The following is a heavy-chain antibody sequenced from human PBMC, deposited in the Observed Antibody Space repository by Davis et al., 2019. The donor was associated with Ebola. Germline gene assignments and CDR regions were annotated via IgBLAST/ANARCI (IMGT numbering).Heavy chain of an antibody. V-gene: IGHV3-48*02. CDR3: ARGGGGGLLDDY. D-gene: IGHD3-16*01. Sequence: GESLKISCAASGFTFTRYSMNWVRQAPGKGLGWVSYIGPSSSTIYYADSVKGRFTISRDNAKNSLYLQMNSLRDEDTAVYYCARGGGGGLLDDYWGQGTLVTVSS. CDR2: IGPSSSTI. J-gene: IGHJ4*02. CDR1: GFTFTRYS.